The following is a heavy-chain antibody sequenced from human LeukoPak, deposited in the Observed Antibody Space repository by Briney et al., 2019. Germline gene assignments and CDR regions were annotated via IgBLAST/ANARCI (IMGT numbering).Heavy chain of an antibody. Sequence: SETLSLTCAVYGGSFSGYYWSWIRQPPGKGLEWIGEINHSGSTNYNPSLKSRVTISVDTSKNHFSLKLSSVTAADTAVYYCARGLVDYGSGSYYNIDYWGQGTLVTVSS. CDR1: GGSFSGYY. CDR3: ARGLVDYGSGSYYNIDY. D-gene: IGHD3-10*01. V-gene: IGHV4-34*01. J-gene: IGHJ4*02. CDR2: INHSGST.